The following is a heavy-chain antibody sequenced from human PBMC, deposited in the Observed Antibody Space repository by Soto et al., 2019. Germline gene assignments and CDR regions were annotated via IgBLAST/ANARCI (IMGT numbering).Heavy chain of an antibody. D-gene: IGHD3-10*01. CDR2: IIPILGIA. CDR3: ARDLGRGVTDS. J-gene: IGHJ4*02. Sequence: QVQLVQSGAEVKKPGSSVKVSCKASGGTFSSYTISWVRQAPGQGLEWMGRIIPILGIANYAQKFQGRVRITADNSTSTAYMELRSLRSEDTAVYYWARDLGRGVTDSWGQGTLVTVSS. CDR1: GGTFSSYT. V-gene: IGHV1-69*08.